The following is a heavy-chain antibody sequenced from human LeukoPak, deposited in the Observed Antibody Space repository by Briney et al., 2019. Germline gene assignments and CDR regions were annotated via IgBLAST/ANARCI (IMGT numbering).Heavy chain of an antibody. V-gene: IGHV3-23*01. J-gene: IGHJ1*01. CDR1: GFTFTNYA. Sequence: GGSLRLSCAASGFTFTNYAMNWVRQAPGKGLEWVSTSGSGGSPFYADSVKGRFTISRDNAKNSLYLQMNSLRAEDTAVYYCTRATPDYFQYWGQGTLVTVSS. CDR3: TRATPDYFQY. CDR2: SGSGGSP.